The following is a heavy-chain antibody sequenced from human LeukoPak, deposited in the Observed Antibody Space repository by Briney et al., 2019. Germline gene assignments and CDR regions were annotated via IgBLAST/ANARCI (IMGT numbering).Heavy chain of an antibody. J-gene: IGHJ4*02. D-gene: IGHD2-15*01. CDR3: ARHDHYSGGSCVY. CDR1: GFTFSSYW. CDR2: IKQDGSEK. Sequence: PGGSLGLSCAASGFTFSSYWMSWVRQAPGKGLEWVANIKQDGSEKYYVDSVKGRFTISRDNAKNSLYLQMNSLRAEDTAVYYCARHDHYSGGSCVYWGQGTLVTVSS. V-gene: IGHV3-7*01.